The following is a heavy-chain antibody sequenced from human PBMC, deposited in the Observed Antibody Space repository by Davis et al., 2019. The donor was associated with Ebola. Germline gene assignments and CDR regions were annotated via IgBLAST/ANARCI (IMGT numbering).Heavy chain of an antibody. CDR1: GGSISSGGYY. CDR2: IYYSGST. J-gene: IGHJ5*02. V-gene: IGHV4-31*03. Sequence: LRLSCTVSGGSISSGGYYWSWIRQHPGKGLEWIGYIYYSGSTNYNPSLKSRVTISVDTSKNQFSLKLSSVTAADTAVYYCARRRQLLYKNWFDPWGQGTLVTVSS. D-gene: IGHD2-2*02. CDR3: ARRRQLLYKNWFDP.